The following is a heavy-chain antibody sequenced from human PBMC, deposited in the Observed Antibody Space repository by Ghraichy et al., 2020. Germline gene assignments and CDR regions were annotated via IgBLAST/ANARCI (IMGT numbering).Heavy chain of an antibody. CDR3: ARAGKIFGVVRTYYYYYYGMDV. Sequence: ASVKVSCKASGYTFTSYYMHWVRQAPGQGLEWMGIINPSGGSTSYAQKFQGRVTMTRDTSTSTVYMELSSLRSEDTAVYYCARAGKIFGVVRTYYYYYYGMDVWGQGTTVTVSS. CDR2: INPSGGST. J-gene: IGHJ6*02. CDR1: GYTFTSYY. D-gene: IGHD3-3*01. V-gene: IGHV1-46*01.